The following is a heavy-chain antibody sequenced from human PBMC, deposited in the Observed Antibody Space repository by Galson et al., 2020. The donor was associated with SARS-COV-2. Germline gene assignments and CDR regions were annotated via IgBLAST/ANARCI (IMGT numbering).Heavy chain of an antibody. D-gene: IGHD3-3*01. CDR3: ARDRGLEGITIFGVVVYYYGMDV. J-gene: IGHJ6*02. V-gene: IGHV1-46*01. CDR2: INPSGGST. CDR1: GYTFTSYY. Sequence: ASVKVSCKASGYTFTSYYMHWVRQAPGQGLEWMGIINPSGGSTNYAQKFQGRVTMTSDTSTSTVYMQLSSLRSEDTAVYYCARDRGLEGITIFGVVVYYYGMDVWGQGTTVTVSS.